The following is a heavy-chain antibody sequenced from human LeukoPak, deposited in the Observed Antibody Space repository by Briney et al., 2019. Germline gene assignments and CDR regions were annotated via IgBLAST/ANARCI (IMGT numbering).Heavy chain of an antibody. CDR3: ARDLSAAIGGLDAFDI. CDR1: GFTFSSYS. D-gene: IGHD2-2*02. V-gene: IGHV3-21*01. J-gene: IGHJ3*02. Sequence: PGGSLRLSCAASGFTFSSYSMNWVRQAPGKGLEWVSSISSSSSYIYYADSVKGRFTISRDNAKNSLYLQMNSLRAEDTAVYYCARDLSAAIGGLDAFDIWGQGTMVTVSS. CDR2: ISSSSSYI.